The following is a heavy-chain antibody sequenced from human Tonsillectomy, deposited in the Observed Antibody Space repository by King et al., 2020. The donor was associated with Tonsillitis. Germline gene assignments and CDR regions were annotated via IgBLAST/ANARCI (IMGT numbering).Heavy chain of an antibody. V-gene: IGHV1-2*02. CDR1: GYTFTGYY. CDR2: INPNSGGT. J-gene: IGHJ4*02. Sequence: VQLVESGAEVKKPGASVKVSCKASGYTFTGYYMHWVRQAPGQGLEWMGWINPNSGGTNYAQKFQGRVTMTRDTSISTAYMELSRLRSDDTAVYYCARDHYYDSSGSSYWGQGTLVTVSS. D-gene: IGHD3-22*01. CDR3: ARDHYYDSSGSSY.